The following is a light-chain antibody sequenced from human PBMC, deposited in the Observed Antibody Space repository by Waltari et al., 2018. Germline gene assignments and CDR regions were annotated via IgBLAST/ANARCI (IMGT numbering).Light chain of an antibody. J-gene: IGKJ2*01. V-gene: IGKV1-5*03. CDR3: QQYNIWPYT. Sequence: DIQMTQSPSTLSASVGDRVTITCRASQSISNWLAWYQQKPGKAPKVLIYKSFTLQSGVPSRFSGSGSETEFSLTISSLQPDDFATYYCQQYNIWPYTFGQGTTLEF. CDR2: KSF. CDR1: QSISNW.